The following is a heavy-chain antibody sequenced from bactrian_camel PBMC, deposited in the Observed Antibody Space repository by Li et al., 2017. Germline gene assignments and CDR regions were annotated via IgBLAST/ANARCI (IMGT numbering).Heavy chain of an antibody. CDR3: AARRARCPATHCYSSTCDFGD. J-gene: IGHJ6*01. D-gene: IGHD2*01. Sequence: HVQLVESGGGSVQAGGSLRLSCLASGYTFSTNYYVGWFRQASGKERAGIATIDSDGTTTYADSVKGRFTISKESAGSSLILRMDNLMPEDTAIYYCAARRARCPATHCYSSTCDFGDWGQGTQVTVS. CDR2: IDSDGTT. V-gene: IGHV3S53*01. CDR1: GYTFSTNY.